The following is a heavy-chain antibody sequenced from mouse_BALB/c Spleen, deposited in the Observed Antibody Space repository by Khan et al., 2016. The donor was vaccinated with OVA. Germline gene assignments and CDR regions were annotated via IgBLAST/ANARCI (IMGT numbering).Heavy chain of an antibody. CDR3: ERGYGGDIDY. J-gene: IGHJ2*01. V-gene: IGHV3-2*02. Sequence: EVQLLESGPGLVKPSQSLTLSCTASGYSFTTDCIRWVLRKPRKDILWIRGINTHSGNTKYTPSLKGRFSITRDTSKNQFYQQVKAVNTEDTARYDCERGYGGDIDYWGQGTTGTVSS. D-gene: IGHD3-3*01. CDR1: GYSFTTDCI. CDR2: NTHSGNT.